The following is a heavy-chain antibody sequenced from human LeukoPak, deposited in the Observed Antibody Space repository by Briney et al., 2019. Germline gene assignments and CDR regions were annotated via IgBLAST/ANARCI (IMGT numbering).Heavy chain of an antibody. CDR2: IKQDGSEK. Sequence: PGGSLRLSCAASGFTFSSYWMSWVRRAPGKGLEWVANIKQDGSEKYYVDSVKGRFTISRDNARNSLFLQMNSLRDEDTAVYYCVRDVNPDHPMIAEVDPDYWGQGTLVTVSS. CDR1: GFTFSSYW. D-gene: IGHD3-22*01. V-gene: IGHV3-7*01. J-gene: IGHJ4*02. CDR3: VRDVNPDHPMIAEVDPDY.